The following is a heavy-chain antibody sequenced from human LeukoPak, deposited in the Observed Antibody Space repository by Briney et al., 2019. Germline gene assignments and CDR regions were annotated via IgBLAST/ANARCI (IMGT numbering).Heavy chain of an antibody. Sequence: GGSLRLSCAASGFTFDDYGMSWVRQAPGKGLEWVSGINWNGGSTGYADSVKGRFTISRDNAKHSLYLQMNSLRAEDTALYYCARDGLRFLEWLEGSLYYYYMDVWGKGTTVTVSS. CDR3: ARDGLRFLEWLEGSLYYYYMDV. CDR1: GFTFDDYG. J-gene: IGHJ6*03. D-gene: IGHD3-3*01. V-gene: IGHV3-20*04. CDR2: INWNGGST.